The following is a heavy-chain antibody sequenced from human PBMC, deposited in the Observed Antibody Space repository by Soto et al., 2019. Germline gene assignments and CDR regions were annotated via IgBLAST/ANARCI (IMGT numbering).Heavy chain of an antibody. CDR3: ASGPIVVVVAAMGHVDV. D-gene: IGHD2-15*01. CDR2: ISSSSSYI. CDR1: GFTFSSYS. V-gene: IGHV3-21*01. Sequence: PGGSLRLSCAASGFTFSSYSMNWARQAPGKGLEWVSSISSSSSYIYYADSVKGRFTISRDNAKNSLYLQMNSLRAEDTAVYYSASGPIVVVVAAMGHVDVWGKGTTVTVS. J-gene: IGHJ6*03.